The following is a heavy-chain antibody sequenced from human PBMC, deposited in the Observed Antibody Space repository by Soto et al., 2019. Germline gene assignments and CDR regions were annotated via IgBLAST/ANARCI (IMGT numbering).Heavy chain of an antibody. J-gene: IGHJ4*02. V-gene: IGHV1-69*19. D-gene: IGHD3-10*01. Sequence: QVQLVQSGAEMKKPGSSVKVSCQSSGGTFNTYAMNWVRQAPGQVPEWMGDISPMFGAANYAPKVQGRVTITADESTGTSYMQLSSLTSEDTALYFCAREVQVHTPAFVYWGQGTLVTVSS. CDR1: GGTFNTYA. CDR3: AREVQVHTPAFVY. CDR2: ISPMFGAA.